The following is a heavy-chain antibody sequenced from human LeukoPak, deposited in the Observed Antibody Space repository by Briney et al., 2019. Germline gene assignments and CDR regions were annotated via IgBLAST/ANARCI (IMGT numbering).Heavy chain of an antibody. J-gene: IGHJ3*02. V-gene: IGHV1-58*01. D-gene: IGHD1-1*01. CDR1: GFTFTSSA. CDR3: AADRGTTGTTLDAFDI. Sequence: SVKVSSKASGFTFTSSAVQWVRQARGQRLEWIGWIVVGSGNTNYAQKFQERVTITRDMSTSTAYMELSSLRSEDTAVYYCAADRGTTGTTLDAFDIWGQGTMVTVSS. CDR2: IVVGSGNT.